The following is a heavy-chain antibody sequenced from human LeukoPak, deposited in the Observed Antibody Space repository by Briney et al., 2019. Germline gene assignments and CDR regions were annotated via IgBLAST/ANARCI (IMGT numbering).Heavy chain of an antibody. CDR3: ARDGYSSGWYGRYYYMDV. CDR2: INTNTGNP. CDR1: GYTFTSYA. J-gene: IGHJ6*03. V-gene: IGHV7-4-1*02. Sequence: ASVTVSCKASGYTFTSYAMNWVRQAPGQGLEWMGWINTNTGNPTYAQGFTGRFVFSLDTSVSTAYLQISSLKAEDTAVYYCARDGYSSGWYGRYYYMDVWGKGTTVTVSS. D-gene: IGHD6-19*01.